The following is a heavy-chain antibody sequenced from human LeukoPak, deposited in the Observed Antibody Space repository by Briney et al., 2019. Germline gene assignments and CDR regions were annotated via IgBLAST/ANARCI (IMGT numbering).Heavy chain of an antibody. CDR1: GFTFSSYG. CDR3: ARDTWDTAMVSWYFDY. Sequence: GRSLRLSCAASGFTFSSYGMHWVRQAPGKGLEWVAVIWYDGSNKYYADSVKGRFTISRDNSKNTLYLQMNSLGAEDTAVYYCARDTWDTAMVSWYFDYWGQGTLVTVSS. D-gene: IGHD5-18*01. V-gene: IGHV3-33*08. J-gene: IGHJ4*02. CDR2: IWYDGSNK.